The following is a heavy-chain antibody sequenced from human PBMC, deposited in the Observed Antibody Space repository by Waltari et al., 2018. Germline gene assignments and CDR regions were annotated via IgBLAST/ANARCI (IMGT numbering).Heavy chain of an antibody. CDR3: AHSRSGYSSGCPDY. D-gene: IGHD6-19*01. V-gene: IGHV2-5*02. CDR1: GFSVDTNGVG. Sequence: QITLKESGPTLVKPTQTLTLTCACYGFSVDTNGVGVEWVRQTPGKAREWLATVYWDDDKNYSPSLASRLTITKDTSKNQVVLTMTNMDPLDTATYFCAHSRSGYSSGCPDYWGQGTPVSVSS. J-gene: IGHJ4*02. CDR2: VYWDDDK.